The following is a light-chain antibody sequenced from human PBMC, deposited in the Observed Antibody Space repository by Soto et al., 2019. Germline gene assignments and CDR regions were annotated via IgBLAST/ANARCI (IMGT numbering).Light chain of an antibody. CDR3: LQQNTSPWT. CDR1: QSISSY. V-gene: IGKV1-17*01. J-gene: IGKJ1*01. CDR2: AAS. Sequence: DIQMTQSPSSLSASVGDRVTITCRASQSISSYLNWYQQKPGKAPKRLIYAASRLQSGVPSRFSGSGSGTEFTLTISSLQPEDFASYYCLQQNTSPWTFGPGTKVDIK.